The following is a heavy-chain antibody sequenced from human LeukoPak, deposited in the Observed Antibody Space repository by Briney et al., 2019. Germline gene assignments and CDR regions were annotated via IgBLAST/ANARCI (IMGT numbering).Heavy chain of an antibody. D-gene: IGHD4-23*01. Sequence: SETLSLTCTVSGGSISSYYWSWIRQPPGKGLEWIGYIYYSGSTNYNPSLKSRVTISVDTSKNQFSLKPSSVTAADTAVYYCARLEVGRVPKLHFDYWGQGTLVTVSS. V-gene: IGHV4-59*08. CDR1: GGSISSYY. J-gene: IGHJ4*02. CDR3: ARLEVGRVPKLHFDY. CDR2: IYYSGST.